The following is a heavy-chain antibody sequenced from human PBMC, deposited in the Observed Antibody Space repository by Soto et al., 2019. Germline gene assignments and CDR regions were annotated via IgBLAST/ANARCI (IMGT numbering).Heavy chain of an antibody. D-gene: IGHD6-13*01. V-gene: IGHV1-2*02. CDR3: ARSIAAAGIDAFDI. Sequence: ASVKVSCKASGYTFTGYYMHWVRQAPGQGLEWMRWINPNSGGTNYAQKFQGRVTMTRDTSISTAYMELSRLRSDDTAVYYCARSIAAAGIDAFDIWGQGTMVTV. J-gene: IGHJ3*02. CDR2: INPNSGGT. CDR1: GYTFTGYY.